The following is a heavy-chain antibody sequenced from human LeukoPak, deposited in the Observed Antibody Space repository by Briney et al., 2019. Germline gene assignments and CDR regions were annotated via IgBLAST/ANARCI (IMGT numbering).Heavy chain of an antibody. CDR3: ASGYSYGFYAFDI. Sequence: SETLSLTCTVSGYSISSGYYWGWIRQPPGKGLEWIGSIYHSGSTYYNPSFKSRVTISVDTSKNQFSLKLSSVTAADTAVYYCASGYSYGFYAFDIWGQGTMVTVSS. D-gene: IGHD5-18*01. CDR2: IYHSGST. CDR1: GYSISSGYY. J-gene: IGHJ3*02. V-gene: IGHV4-38-2*02.